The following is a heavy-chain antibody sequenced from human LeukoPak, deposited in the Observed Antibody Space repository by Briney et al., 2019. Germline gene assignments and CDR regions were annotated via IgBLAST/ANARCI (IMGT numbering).Heavy chain of an antibody. CDR3: ASLYCSSTSCPAEYFQH. J-gene: IGHJ1*01. D-gene: IGHD2-2*01. CDR1: GYSFTSYW. V-gene: IGHV5-51*01. CDR2: IYPGDSDT. Sequence: GESLKISCEGSGYSFTSYWIGWVRQMPGKGLEWMGIIYPGDSDTRYSPSFQGQVTISADKSISTAYLQWSSLKASDTAMYYCASLYCSSTSCPAEYFQHWGQGTLVTVSS.